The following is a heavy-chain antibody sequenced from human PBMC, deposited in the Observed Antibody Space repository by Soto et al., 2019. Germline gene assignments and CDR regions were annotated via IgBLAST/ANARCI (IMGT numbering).Heavy chain of an antibody. CDR1: GFSLSTRGMG. J-gene: IGHJ6*02. Sequence: QITLKESGPTLVKPTQTLTLTCTVSGFSLSTRGMGVGWIRQPPGKALEWLALIYWDDDKRYSPSLKSRLTLPKATSKNQVVLTMTDVDPVDTGTYYCARDSSGYYGMDVWGQGTTVTVSS. CDR3: ARDSSGYYGMDV. CDR2: IYWDDDK. V-gene: IGHV2-5*02. D-gene: IGHD6-6*01.